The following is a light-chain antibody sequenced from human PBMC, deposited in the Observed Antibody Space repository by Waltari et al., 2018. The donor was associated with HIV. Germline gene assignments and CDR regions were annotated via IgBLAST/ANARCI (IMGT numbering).Light chain of an antibody. CDR2: DVS. CDR3: CSYAGSYTFYV. J-gene: IGLJ1*01. CDR1: SSDVGAYNS. Sequence: QSALTQPRSVSGSPGQSVTISCNGTSSDVGAYNSVSWYQQHPGRAPKLMIYDVSQRPSRVPDRFSGSKAGNTASLTISGLQAEDEADYYCCSYAGSYTFYVFGTGTKVTVL. V-gene: IGLV2-11*01.